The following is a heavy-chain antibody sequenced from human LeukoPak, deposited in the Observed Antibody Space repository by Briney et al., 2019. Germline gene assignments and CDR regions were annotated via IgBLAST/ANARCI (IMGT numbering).Heavy chain of an antibody. CDR1: GYIFTSYG. CDR2: ISAYNGNT. J-gene: IGHJ4*02. V-gene: IGHV1-18*01. D-gene: IGHD3-3*01. Sequence: ASVKVSCKASGYIFTSYGISWVRQAPGQGLEWMGWISAYNGNTNYAQKLQGRVTMTTDTSTSTAYMELRSLRSDDTAVYYCARDRELRDFWSGYYILGVVPYYFDYWGQGTLVTVSS. CDR3: ARDRELRDFWSGYYILGVVPYYFDY.